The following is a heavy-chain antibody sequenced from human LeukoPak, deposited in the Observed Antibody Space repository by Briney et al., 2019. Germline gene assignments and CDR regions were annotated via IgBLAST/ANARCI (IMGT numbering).Heavy chain of an antibody. J-gene: IGHJ4*02. CDR2: IYHSGST. D-gene: IGHD2-2*01. Sequence: PSRTLSLTCAVSGGSISSGGYSWSWIRQPPGKGLEWIGYIYHSGSTDYNPSLKSRVTISVDTSKNQFSLKLRFVTAADTAVYYCAREDYCSSTSCYQGVWGQGTLVTVSS. CDR3: AREDYCSSTSCYQGV. V-gene: IGHV4-30-2*01. CDR1: GGSISSGGYS.